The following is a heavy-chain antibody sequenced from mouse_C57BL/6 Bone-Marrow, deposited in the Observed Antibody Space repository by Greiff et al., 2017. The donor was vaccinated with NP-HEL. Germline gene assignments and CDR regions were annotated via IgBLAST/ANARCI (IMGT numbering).Heavy chain of an antibody. CDR1: GYTFTSYG. J-gene: IGHJ4*01. CDR2: IYPRSGNT. D-gene: IGHD1-1*01. CDR3: ARVVAPYYYAMDY. V-gene: IGHV1-81*01. Sequence: VQLQQSGAELARPGASVKLSCKASGYTFTSYGISWVKQRTGQCLEWIGEIYPRSGNTYYNEKFKGKATLTADKSSSTAYMELRSLTSEDSAVYFCARVVAPYYYAMDYWGQGTSVTVSS.